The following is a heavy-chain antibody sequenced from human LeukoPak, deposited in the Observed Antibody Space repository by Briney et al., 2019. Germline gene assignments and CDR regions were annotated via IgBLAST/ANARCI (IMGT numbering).Heavy chain of an antibody. CDR2: IYTSGST. D-gene: IGHD3-10*01. Sequence: SETLSLTCTVSGGSISSYYWSWIRQPAGKGLEWIGRIYTSGSTNYNPSLKSRVTMSVDTSKNQFSLKLSSVTAADTAVYYCAKILGSGSYYYFDYWGQGTLVTVSS. CDR1: GGSISSYY. V-gene: IGHV4-4*07. J-gene: IGHJ4*02. CDR3: AKILGSGSYYYFDY.